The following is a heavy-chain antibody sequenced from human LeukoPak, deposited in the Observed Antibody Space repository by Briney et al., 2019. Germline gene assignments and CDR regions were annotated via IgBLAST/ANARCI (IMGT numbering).Heavy chain of an antibody. Sequence: SWLRRAPGKGLEWIGYIYHSGSTYYNPSLKSRVTISVDRSKNQFSLKLSSVTAADTAVYYCARVVVGATRAFDIWDQGTMVTVSS. V-gene: IGHV4-30-2*01. J-gene: IGHJ3*02. CDR2: IYHSGST. D-gene: IGHD1-26*01. CDR3: ARVVVGATRAFDI.